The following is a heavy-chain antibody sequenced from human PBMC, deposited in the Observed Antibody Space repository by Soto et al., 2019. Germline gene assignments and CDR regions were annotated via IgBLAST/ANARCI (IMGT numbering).Heavy chain of an antibody. CDR2: IYYDGST. V-gene: IGHV4-59*12. CDR1: GGSISTYY. CDR3: ARGMTTVTTFDY. Sequence: SETLSLTCTVSGGSISTYYWSWIRQPPGKGLEWIGYIYYDGSTNYNPSLKSRVTISVDTSKNQFSLKLSSVTAADTAVYYCARGMTTVTTFDYWGQGTLVTVSS. J-gene: IGHJ4*02. D-gene: IGHD4-17*01.